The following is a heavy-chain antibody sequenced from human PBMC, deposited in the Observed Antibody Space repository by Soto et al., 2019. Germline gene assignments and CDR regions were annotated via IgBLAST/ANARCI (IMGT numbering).Heavy chain of an antibody. CDR3: SRADDITQFVPLYF. CDR2: IIPILGIA. D-gene: IGHD3-3*01. J-gene: IGHJ4*02. V-gene: IGHV1-69*02. Sequence: QGQLVQSGAEVKKPGSSVKVSCKASGGTFSSYTISWVRQAPGQGLEWMGRIIPILGIANYAQKLQGRVTITADKSTSTAYMELSSLRTEDTAVYYCSRADDITQFVPLYFCGQRPLVTVS. CDR1: GGTFSSYT.